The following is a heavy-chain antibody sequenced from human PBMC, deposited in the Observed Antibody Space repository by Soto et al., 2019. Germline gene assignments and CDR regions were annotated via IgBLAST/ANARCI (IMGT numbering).Heavy chain of an antibody. V-gene: IGHV4-59*01. CDR3: GRGGYSGYDYPPGYYYYMDV. D-gene: IGHD5-12*01. J-gene: IGHJ6*03. Sequence: SETLSLTCTVSGGSISSYYWSWIRQPPGKGLEWIGYIYYSGSTNYNPSLKSRVTISVDTSKNQFSLKLSSVTAADTAVYYCGRGGYSGYDYPPGYYYYMDVWGKGTTVTVSS. CDR2: IYYSGST. CDR1: GGSISSYY.